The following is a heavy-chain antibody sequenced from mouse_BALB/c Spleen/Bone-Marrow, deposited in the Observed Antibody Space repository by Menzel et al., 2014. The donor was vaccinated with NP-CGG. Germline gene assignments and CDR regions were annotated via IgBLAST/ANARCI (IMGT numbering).Heavy chain of an antibody. CDR1: GYTFTSYV. V-gene: IGHV1-14*01. Sequence: VQLQQSGPELVKPGASVKMSCKASGYTFTSYVMHWVKQKPGQGLEWIGYINPYNDGTKYNEKFKGKATLTSDKSSSTAYMELSGLTSEGSAGYYCASPYSRCAGFAYWGHGTLVTVSA. D-gene: IGHD2-12*01. CDR3: ASPYSRCAGFAY. J-gene: IGHJ3*01. CDR2: INPYNDGT.